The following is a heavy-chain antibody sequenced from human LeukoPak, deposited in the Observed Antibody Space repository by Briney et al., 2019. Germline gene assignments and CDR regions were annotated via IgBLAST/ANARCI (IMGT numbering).Heavy chain of an antibody. CDR3: ARDGSTVTTPGY. V-gene: IGHV1-18*01. Sequence: ASVKVSCKAPGYTFTSYGISWVRQAPGQGLEWMEWISAYNGNTNYAQKLQGRVTMTTDTSTSTAYMELRRLRSDDTAVYYCARDGSTVTTPGYWGQGTLVTVSS. CDR2: ISAYNGNT. J-gene: IGHJ4*02. D-gene: IGHD4-17*01. CDR1: GYTFTSYG.